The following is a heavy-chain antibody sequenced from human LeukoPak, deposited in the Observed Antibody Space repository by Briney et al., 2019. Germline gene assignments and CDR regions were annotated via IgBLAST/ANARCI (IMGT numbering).Heavy chain of an antibody. CDR1: GYTFTTHV. CDR2: MSPNSGDT. D-gene: IGHD7-27*01. Sequence: ASVKVSCKASGYTFTTHVINWVRQATGQGLEWSGWMSPNSGDTGYAQKFQGRVTMTSDSSISTAYMELSSLRSEDTAIYYCVRTPPNWGFDNWGQGTLVTVSS. J-gene: IGHJ4*02. CDR3: VRTPPNWGFDN. V-gene: IGHV1-8*01.